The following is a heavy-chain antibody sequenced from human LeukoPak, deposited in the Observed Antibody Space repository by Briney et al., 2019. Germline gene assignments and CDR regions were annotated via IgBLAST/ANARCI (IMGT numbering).Heavy chain of an antibody. V-gene: IGHV1-2*02. CDR3: ARDRYCSSTSCYLSWFDP. Sequence: ASVKVSCKASGYTFTSYDINWVRQATGQGLEWMGWINPNSGGTNYAQKFQGRVTMTRDTSISTAYMELSRLRSDDTAVYYCARDRYCSSTSCYLSWFDPWGQGTLVTVSS. CDR2: INPNSGGT. J-gene: IGHJ5*02. CDR1: GYTFTSYD. D-gene: IGHD2-2*01.